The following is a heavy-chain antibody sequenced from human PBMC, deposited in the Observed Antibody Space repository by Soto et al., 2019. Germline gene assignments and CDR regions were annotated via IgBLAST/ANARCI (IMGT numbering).Heavy chain of an antibody. CDR3: ARVKRGYSSSHHFDF. CDR2: IYNSVTF. J-gene: IGHJ4*02. Sequence: PSETLSLTCTVSGASVSSGSFYWSWIRQPPGKGLEWIGFIYNSVTFNYNSSLKSRVTISVDTSNHQFSLKLRSVTAADTAVHFCARVKRGYSSSHHFDFWGQGALVTVSS. V-gene: IGHV4-61*01. CDR1: GASVSSGSFY. D-gene: IGHD6-6*01.